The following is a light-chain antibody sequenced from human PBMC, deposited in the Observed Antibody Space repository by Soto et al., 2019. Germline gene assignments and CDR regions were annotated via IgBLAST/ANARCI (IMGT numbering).Light chain of an antibody. CDR3: QQRSKMPLT. CDR1: QSVRNY. J-gene: IGKJ1*01. CDR2: DAS. V-gene: IGKV3-11*01. Sequence: EIVLRQSPATLSFSPGETATLSCRASQSVRNYLARYQQKPGQAPRLLIYDASNRATGIPARFSGTGSETDFTLTISRLEPEDFAIYYCQQRSKMPLTFGHGTKVDIK.